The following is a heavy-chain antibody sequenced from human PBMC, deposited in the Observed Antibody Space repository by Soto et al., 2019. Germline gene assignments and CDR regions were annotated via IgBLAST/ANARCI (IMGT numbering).Heavy chain of an antibody. D-gene: IGHD2-2*01. Sequence: PSETLSLTCAVYGGSFSGYYWSWIRQPPGKGLEWIGEINHSGSTNYNPSLKSRVTISVDTSKNQFSLKLSSVTAADTAVYYCARGRRDIVVVPAASGYFQHWGQGTLVTVSS. CDR2: INHSGST. CDR3: ARGRRDIVVVPAASGYFQH. V-gene: IGHV4-34*01. CDR1: GGSFSGYY. J-gene: IGHJ1*01.